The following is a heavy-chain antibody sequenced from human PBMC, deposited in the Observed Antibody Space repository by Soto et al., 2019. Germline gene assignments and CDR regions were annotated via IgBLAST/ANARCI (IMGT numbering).Heavy chain of an antibody. CDR2: ISYDGSNK. CDR3: TTGIYYDILTGYHNVAY. J-gene: IGHJ4*02. D-gene: IGHD3-9*01. V-gene: IGHV3-30-3*01. CDR1: GFTFSSYA. Sequence: SLRLSCAASGFTFSSYAMHWVRQAPGKGLEWVAVISYDGSNKYYADSVKGRATISRDDSKNTVYLQMNSLKTEDTAVYYCTTGIYYDILTGYHNVAYWGQGALVTVSS.